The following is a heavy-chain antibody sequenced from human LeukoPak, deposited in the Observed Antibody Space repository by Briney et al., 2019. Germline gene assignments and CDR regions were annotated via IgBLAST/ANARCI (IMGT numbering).Heavy chain of an antibody. CDR3: AREGGVRFLEWLPHNWFDP. J-gene: IGHJ5*02. Sequence: SVKVSCKASGGTFSSYAISWVRQAPGQGLEWMGGIIPIFGTANYAQKFQGRVTITADESTSTAYMELSSLRSEDTAVYYCAREGGVRFLEWLPHNWFDPWGQGTLVTVSS. V-gene: IGHV1-69*13. D-gene: IGHD3-3*01. CDR2: IIPIFGTA. CDR1: GGTFSSYA.